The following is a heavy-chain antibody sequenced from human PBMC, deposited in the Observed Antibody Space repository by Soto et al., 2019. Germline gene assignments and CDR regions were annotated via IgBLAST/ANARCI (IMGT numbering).Heavy chain of an antibody. CDR3: GGDSSGYFYPDVFDI. J-gene: IGHJ3*02. CDR2: ISSSSSTI. D-gene: IGHD3-22*01. V-gene: IGHV3-48*02. CDR1: GFTFGRYS. Sequence: GGSLRLSCAASGFTFGRYSMNWVRQAPGKWLEWVSYISSSSSTIYYADSVKGRFTISRDNAKNSLYLQMNSLRDEDTAVYYCGGDSSGYFYPDVFDIWGQGTMVTVS.